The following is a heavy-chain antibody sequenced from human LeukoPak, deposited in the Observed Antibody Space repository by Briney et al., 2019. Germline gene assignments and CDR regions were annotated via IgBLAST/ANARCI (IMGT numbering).Heavy chain of an antibody. CDR2: IYPGDSDT. D-gene: IGHD5-12*01. J-gene: IGHJ4*02. CDR1: GYSFTSYW. Sequence: GESLKISCKGSGYSFTSYWIGWVRQMPGKGLEWMGIIYPGDSDTRCSPSFQGQVTISADKSISTAYLQWSSLKASDTAMYYCARQGGLRGFGFIVATTTGYFDYWGQGTLVTVSS. V-gene: IGHV5-51*01. CDR3: ARQGGLRGFGFIVATTTGYFDY.